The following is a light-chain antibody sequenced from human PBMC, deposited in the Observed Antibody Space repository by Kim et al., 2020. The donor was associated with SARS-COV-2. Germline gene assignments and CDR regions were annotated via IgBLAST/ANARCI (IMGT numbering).Light chain of an antibody. J-gene: IGKJ1*01. Sequence: EVVLMQSPGTLSLSPGERATLSCRASQSVNNNYLAWYQQKPGQAPRLLIYGASSRATVIPDRFSGGGSGTDFTLTISRLEPEDFAVYYCEQYGISPRTFGQGTKVDIK. CDR2: GAS. CDR1: QSVNNNY. CDR3: EQYGISPRT. V-gene: IGKV3-20*01.